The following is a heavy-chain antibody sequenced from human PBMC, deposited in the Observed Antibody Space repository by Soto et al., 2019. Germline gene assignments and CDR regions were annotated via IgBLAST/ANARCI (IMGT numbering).Heavy chain of an antibody. V-gene: IGHV4-34*01. J-gene: IGHJ5*02. CDR1: GGSFSGYY. Sequence: ASETLSLTCAVYGGSFSGYYWSWIRQPPGKGLEWIGEIYHSGSTNYNPSLKSRLTISLDTSTNQFPLKRSSVTTAETAVYDCARGGMITFRGVMVILEGWFDPWGQGTLVTVSS. D-gene: IGHD3-16*01. CDR3: ARGGMITFRGVMVILEGWFDP. CDR2: IYHSGST.